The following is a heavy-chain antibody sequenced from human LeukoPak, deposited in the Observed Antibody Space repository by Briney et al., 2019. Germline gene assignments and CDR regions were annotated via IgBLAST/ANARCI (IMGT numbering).Heavy chain of an antibody. D-gene: IGHD3-22*01. Sequence: GGSLRLSCAASGFTFSSYSMSWVRQAPGKGLEWVSYISSSSCTIYYADSVKGRFTISRDNAKNSLYLQMNSLRAEDTAVYYCARERAYYYDSSGYYAPFYFDYWGQGTLVTVSS. CDR3: ARERAYYYDSSGYYAPFYFDY. V-gene: IGHV3-48*04. CDR2: ISSSSCTI. CDR1: GFTFSSYS. J-gene: IGHJ4*02.